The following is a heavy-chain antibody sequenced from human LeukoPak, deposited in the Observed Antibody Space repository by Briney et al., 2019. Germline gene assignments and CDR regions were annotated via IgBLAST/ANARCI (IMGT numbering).Heavy chain of an antibody. CDR3: ARHSSGLEWLLPFDY. J-gene: IGHJ4*02. Sequence: SETLSLTCTFSGGSISSSSYYWGWIRQPPGKGLEWIGSIYYSGSTYYNPSLKSRVTISVDTSKNQFSLKLSSVTAADTAVYYCARHSSGLEWLLPFDYWGQGTLVTVSS. D-gene: IGHD3-3*01. CDR1: GGSISSSSYY. V-gene: IGHV4-39*01. CDR2: IYYSGST.